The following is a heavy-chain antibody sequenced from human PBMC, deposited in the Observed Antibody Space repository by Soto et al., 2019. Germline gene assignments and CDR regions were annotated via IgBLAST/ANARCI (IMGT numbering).Heavy chain of an antibody. V-gene: IGHV5-51*01. D-gene: IGHD2-8*01. CDR3: ARQNGFGLYYFDY. Sequence: GESLKISCKTSGYSFTGYWVAWVRQTPGRGLEWMGIIYPTDSDIRYSPSFQGQVTISADKSISTVYLQWSSLKASDTAMYYCARQNGFGLYYFDYWGQGTLVTVSS. J-gene: IGHJ4*02. CDR2: IYPTDSDI. CDR1: GYSFTGYW.